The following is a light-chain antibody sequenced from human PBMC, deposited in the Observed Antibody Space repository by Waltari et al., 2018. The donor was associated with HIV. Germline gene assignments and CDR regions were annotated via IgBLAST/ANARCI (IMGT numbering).Light chain of an antibody. CDR1: QSVLYSSNNKNY. CDR3: QQYYTTPYT. J-gene: IGKJ2*01. V-gene: IGKV4-1*01. CDR2: WAS. Sequence: DIVMTQSPDSLAVSLGERATINCKSSQSVLYSSNNKNYLAWYQQKPGQPPKLLIYWASTRESGVPDRFSGSESGTDFTLTISSLQAEDVAVYYCQQYYTTPYTFGQGTKLEIK.